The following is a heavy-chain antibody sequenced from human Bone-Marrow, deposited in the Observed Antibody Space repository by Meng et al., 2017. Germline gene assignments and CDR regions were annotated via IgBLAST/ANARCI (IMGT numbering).Heavy chain of an antibody. CDR3: ASRYQLPTHFDY. CDR2: VWHSGAS. V-gene: IGHV4-4*02. Sequence: QLQLQESGPGLVKPSQTLSLPCAVSGDSISGANWWSWVRQTPGKGLEWIGEVWHSGASTYNPSLQGRVTMSVDKSKNQFSLILTSVTAADTAIYYCASRYQLPTHFDYWGQGALVTVSS. D-gene: IGHD2-2*01. J-gene: IGHJ4*02. CDR1: GDSISGANW.